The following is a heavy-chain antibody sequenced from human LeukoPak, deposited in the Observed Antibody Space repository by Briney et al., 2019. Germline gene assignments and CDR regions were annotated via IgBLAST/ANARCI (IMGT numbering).Heavy chain of an antibody. CDR2: INHSGST. CDR1: GGSFSGYY. V-gene: IGHV4-34*01. D-gene: IGHD3-3*01. J-gene: IGHJ4*02. Sequence: SETLSLTCAVYGGSFSGYYWSWIRQPPGKGLEWIGEINHSGSTNYNPPLKSRVTISVDTSKNQFSLKLSSVTAADTAVYYCARSFLPRSGTVDYWGQGTLVTVSS. CDR3: ARSFLPRSGTVDY.